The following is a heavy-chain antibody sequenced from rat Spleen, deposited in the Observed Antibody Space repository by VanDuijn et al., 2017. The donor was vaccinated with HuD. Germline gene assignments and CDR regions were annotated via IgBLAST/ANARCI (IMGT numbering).Heavy chain of an antibody. Sequence: QVQLKESGPGLMQPSETLSLTCTVSGFSLTSNGVGWVRQPLGKGLVWMGTIWAGGSTNYNSAVQSRLSISRDTSKSQVFLKMNSLQTEDTATYFCIRESLPGYNSHWFVYWGQGTLVTVSS. CDR2: IWAGGST. CDR1: GFSLTSNG. J-gene: IGHJ3*01. CDR3: IRESLPGYNSHWFVY. D-gene: IGHD1-4*01. V-gene: IGHV2-72*01.